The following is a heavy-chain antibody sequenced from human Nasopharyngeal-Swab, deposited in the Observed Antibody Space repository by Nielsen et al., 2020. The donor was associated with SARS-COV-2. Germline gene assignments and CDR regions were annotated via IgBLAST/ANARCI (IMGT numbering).Heavy chain of an antibody. CDR3: ARDQGYSGGYGY. J-gene: IGHJ4*02. Sequence: WIRQPPGKGLEWVSYISSSSNTIYYANSVKGRFTISRDNARDSLYLQMSSLRAEDTAVYYCARDQGYSGGYGYWGQGILVTVSS. D-gene: IGHD1-26*01. CDR2: ISSSSNTI. V-gene: IGHV3-48*01.